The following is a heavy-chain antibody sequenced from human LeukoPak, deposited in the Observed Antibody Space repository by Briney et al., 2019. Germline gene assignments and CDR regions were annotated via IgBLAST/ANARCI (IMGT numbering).Heavy chain of an antibody. CDR2: ISSDGSNT. D-gene: IGHD3-10*01. CDR1: GFTFSSNW. V-gene: IGHV3-74*01. CDR3: ASRNFGSSPFDY. Sequence: PGGSPRLSCVASGFTFSSNWLHWVRQAPGKGLVWVSRISSDGSNTNYADSVKGRFTISRDNAKNTLYLQMDSLTAEDTAVYYCASRNFGSSPFDYWGQGTLVTVSS. J-gene: IGHJ4*02.